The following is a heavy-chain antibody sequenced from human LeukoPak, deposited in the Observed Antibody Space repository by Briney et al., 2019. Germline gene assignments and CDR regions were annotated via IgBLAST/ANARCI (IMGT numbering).Heavy chain of an antibody. CDR3: ARGHSIPRYPNTPYV. V-gene: IGHV1-8*01. CDR1: GYTFTSYD. J-gene: IGHJ6*02. CDR2: MNPNSGNT. D-gene: IGHD1-14*01. Sequence: EASVKVSCKASGYTFTSYDINWVRQATGQGLEWMGWMNPNSGNTGYAQKFQGRVTMTRNTSISTAYMELSSLRSEDTAVYYCARGHSIPRYPNTPYVWGQGTTVTVSS.